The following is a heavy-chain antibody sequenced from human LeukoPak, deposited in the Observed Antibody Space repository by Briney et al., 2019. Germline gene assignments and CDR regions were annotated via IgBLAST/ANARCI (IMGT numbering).Heavy chain of an antibody. CDR3: ARAYYDSSDDSYYFDY. Sequence: SETLSLTCTVSGGSISSYYWSWIRQPAGKGLEWIGRIYTSGSTNYNPSLKSRVTMSVDTSKNQFPLKLSSVTAADTAVYYCARAYYDSSDDSYYFDYWGQGTLVTVSS. CDR2: IYTSGST. CDR1: GGSISSYY. J-gene: IGHJ4*02. V-gene: IGHV4-4*07. D-gene: IGHD3-22*01.